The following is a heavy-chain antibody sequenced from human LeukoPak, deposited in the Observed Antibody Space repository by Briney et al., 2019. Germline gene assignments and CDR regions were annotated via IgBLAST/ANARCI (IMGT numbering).Heavy chain of an antibody. CDR2: IKQDGSEK. V-gene: IGHV3-7*04. Sequence: PRGSLRLSCATSGFTFCRYWVRWVRHAPGEGLGWVANIKQDGSEKHHVDSVKGRFTISRDNAKDSLYFQMNSLRAEDTAVYFCARDYLQYCSAGTCSSSDYWGQGTLVNVSS. CDR3: ARDYLQYCSAGTCSSSDY. D-gene: IGHD2-15*01. J-gene: IGHJ4*02. CDR1: GFTFCRYW.